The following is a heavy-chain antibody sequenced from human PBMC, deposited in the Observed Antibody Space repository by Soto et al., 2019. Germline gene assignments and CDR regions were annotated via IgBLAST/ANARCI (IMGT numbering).Heavy chain of an antibody. J-gene: IGHJ6*02. CDR3: AREQQLIYYYYGMDV. D-gene: IGHD6-13*01. Sequence: EVQLVESGGGLVQPGGSLRLSCAASGFTLSSYWMHWVRQAPGKGLVWVSRSNSDGSSTSYADSVKGRFTISRDNAKNTLYLQMNSLRAEDTAVYYCAREQQLIYYYYGMDVWGQGTTVTVSS. CDR1: GFTLSSYW. V-gene: IGHV3-74*01. CDR2: SNSDGSST.